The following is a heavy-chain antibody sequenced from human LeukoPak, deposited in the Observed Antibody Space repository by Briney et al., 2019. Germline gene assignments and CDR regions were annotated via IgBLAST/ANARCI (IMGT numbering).Heavy chain of an antibody. CDR2: IYTSGST. CDR1: GGSISSGSYY. D-gene: IGHD5-18*01. CDR3: ARDGGYSYGFVDY. Sequence: SETLSLTCTVSGGSISSGSYYWSWIRQPAGKGLEWIGRIYTSGSTNYNPSLKSRVTISVDTSKNQFSLRLGSVTAADTAVYYCARDGGYSYGFVDYWGQGTLVTVSS. V-gene: IGHV4-61*02. J-gene: IGHJ4*02.